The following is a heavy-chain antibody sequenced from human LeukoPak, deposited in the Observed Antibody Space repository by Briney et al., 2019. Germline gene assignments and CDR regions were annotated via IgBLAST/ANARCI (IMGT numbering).Heavy chain of an antibody. CDR2: IRYDGSNK. V-gene: IGHV3-30*02. CDR3: AKDSAMIVERGYMDV. CDR1: GFTFSSYG. Sequence: QSGGSLRLSCAASGFTFSSYGMHWVRQAPGKGLEWVAFIRYDGSNKYYADSVKGRFTISRDNSKNTLYLQMNSLRAEDTAVYYCAKDSAMIVERGYMDVWGKGTTVTVSS. D-gene: IGHD3-22*01. J-gene: IGHJ6*03.